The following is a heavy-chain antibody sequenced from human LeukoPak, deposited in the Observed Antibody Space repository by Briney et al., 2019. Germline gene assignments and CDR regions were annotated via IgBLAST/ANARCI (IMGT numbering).Heavy chain of an antibody. CDR2: ISSSSSYI. D-gene: IGHD3-3*01. Sequence: GGSLRLSCAASGFTFSSYSMNWVRQAPGKGLEWVSSISSSSSYIYYADSVKGRFTISRDNAKNSLYLQMNSLRAEDTAVYYCARDRTFFGVVTRTFDYWGQGTLVTVSS. CDR3: ARDRTFFGVVTRTFDY. CDR1: GFTFSSYS. V-gene: IGHV3-21*01. J-gene: IGHJ4*02.